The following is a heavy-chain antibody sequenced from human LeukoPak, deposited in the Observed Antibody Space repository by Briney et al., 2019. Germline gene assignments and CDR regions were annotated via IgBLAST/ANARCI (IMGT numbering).Heavy chain of an antibody. CDR1: GGSFSGYY. V-gene: IGHV4-34*01. Sequence: SETLSLTCAVYGGSFSGYYWSWIRQPPGKGLEWIGEINHSGSTNYNPSLKSRVTISVDTSKNQFSLKLSSVTAADTAVYYCARARIRYLYSSSWCYFDYWGQGTLVTVSS. J-gene: IGHJ4*02. D-gene: IGHD6-13*01. CDR2: INHSGST. CDR3: ARARIRYLYSSSWCYFDY.